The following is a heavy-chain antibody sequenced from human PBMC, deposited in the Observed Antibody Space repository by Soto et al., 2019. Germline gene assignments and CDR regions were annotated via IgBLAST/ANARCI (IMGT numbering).Heavy chain of an antibody. CDR2: IWYDGSNK. D-gene: IGHD3-22*01. CDR1: GCTFSSYG. J-gene: IGHJ4*02. V-gene: IGHV3-33*01. CDR3: ARDDITMIGFDY. Sequence: HPXGCLLLSCAASGCTFSSYGMHGVRQAPGKGLEWVAVIWYDGSNKYYADSVKGRFTISRDNSKNKLYLQMNSLRAEDTAVYYCARDDITMIGFDYWGQGTLVTVSS.